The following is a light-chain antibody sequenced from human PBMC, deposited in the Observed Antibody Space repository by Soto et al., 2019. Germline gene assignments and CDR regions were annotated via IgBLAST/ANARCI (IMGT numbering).Light chain of an antibody. V-gene: IGLV2-14*01. CDR2: EVN. Sequence: QSALTQPASVSGSPGQSITISCTGTSSDVGYYNYVSWYRQHPGKAPRLMIYEVNNWPSGVSNRFSGSKSGNTASLTISGLQAEDEADYYCSSCTSSSTLLYVFGTGTKVTVL. CDR3: SSCTSSSTLLYV. CDR1: SSDVGYYNY. J-gene: IGLJ1*01.